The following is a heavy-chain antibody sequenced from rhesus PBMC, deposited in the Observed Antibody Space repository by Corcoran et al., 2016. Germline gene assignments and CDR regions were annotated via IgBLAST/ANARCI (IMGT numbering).Heavy chain of an antibody. D-gene: IGHD6-25*01. CDR3: ARASYSGSWTGIDY. Sequence: QVQLQESGPGLVKPSETLSLTCAVSGYSISGYYWSWIRQAPGKGLEWIGYITYSGSTSYNPSLKSRVTISRETSKNQFFLKLSSVTAADTAVYYCARASYSGSWTGIDYWGQGVLVTVSS. CDR2: ITYSGST. V-gene: IGHV4-122*02. J-gene: IGHJ4*01. CDR1: GYSISGYY.